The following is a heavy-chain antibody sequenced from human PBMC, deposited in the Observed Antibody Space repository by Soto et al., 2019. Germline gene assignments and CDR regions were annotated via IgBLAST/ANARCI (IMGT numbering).Heavy chain of an antibody. Sequence: ETLSLTCTVSGASVRSRPNYWGWIRQPPGKGLEWLGSIYYSVTTYYNPSLKSRVTISVDLANNHFYLKLGSVTAADTAIYYCGRLDLSFGGRVFLESWGHGTLVTVSS. CDR2: IYYSVTT. CDR1: GASVRSRPNY. V-gene: IGHV4-39*01. J-gene: IGHJ5*01. D-gene: IGHD2-15*01. CDR3: GRLDLSFGGRVFLES.